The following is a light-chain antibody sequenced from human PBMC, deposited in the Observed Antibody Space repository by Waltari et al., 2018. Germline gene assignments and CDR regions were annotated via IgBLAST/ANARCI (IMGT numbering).Light chain of an antibody. Sequence: DVVMTQSPLSLPVTLGQPASISCRSSQSLVHTDGNTYLNWFQQRPGQPPRRLIYKISRRESGVPDRFSGSGSGTDFTLEISRVEAEDVGVYYCMQGSHWPRTFGQGTKLEI. V-gene: IGKV2-30*02. CDR2: KIS. J-gene: IGKJ2*01. CDR3: MQGSHWPRT. CDR1: QSLVHTDGNTY.